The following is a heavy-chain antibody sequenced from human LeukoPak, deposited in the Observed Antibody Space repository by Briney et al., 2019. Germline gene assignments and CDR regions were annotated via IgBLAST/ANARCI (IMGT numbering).Heavy chain of an antibody. CDR3: ARTALDTTTYFHY. D-gene: IGHD5-18*01. V-gene: IGHV4-28*01. CDR1: GYSISSSNW. CDR2: IFYSGSA. Sequence: SETLSLTCAVSGYSISSSNWWGWIRQPPGKGLEWIGYIFYSGSAYYNPSLKSRVTMSIDTSKNQFSLKLNSVTAVDTAVYHCARTALDTTTYFHYWGQGTLVTVSS. J-gene: IGHJ4*02.